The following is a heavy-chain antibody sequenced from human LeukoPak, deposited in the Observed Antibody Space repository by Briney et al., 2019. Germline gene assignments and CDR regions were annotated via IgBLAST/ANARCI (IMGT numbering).Heavy chain of an antibody. V-gene: IGHV4-4*07. D-gene: IGHD3-22*01. CDR3: ARAHSGFYLDT. CDR2: IHPTGST. CDR1: GGSLGTFY. J-gene: IGHJ4*02. Sequence: PSETLSLTCSVSGGSLGTFYWSWIRQSADKGPEYLGRIHPTGSTNYKPSLKSRFTMSIDTSRNQFSMTLQFVTAADTAVYFCARAHSGFYLDTWGQGTLVTVSS.